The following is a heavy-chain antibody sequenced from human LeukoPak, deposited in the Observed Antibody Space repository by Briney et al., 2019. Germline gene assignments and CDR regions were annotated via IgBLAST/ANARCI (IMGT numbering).Heavy chain of an antibody. CDR3: ARADCSSTSCYDDYYYMDV. Sequence: GGSLRLSCAASGFTFSGSAMHWVRQASGKGLEWVGRIRSKANSYATAYAASVKGRFTISRDDSKNTAYLQMNSLKTEDTAVYYCARADCSSTSCYDDYYYMDVWGKGTTVTVSS. CDR2: IRSKANSYAT. CDR1: GFTFSGSA. V-gene: IGHV3-73*01. D-gene: IGHD2-2*01. J-gene: IGHJ6*03.